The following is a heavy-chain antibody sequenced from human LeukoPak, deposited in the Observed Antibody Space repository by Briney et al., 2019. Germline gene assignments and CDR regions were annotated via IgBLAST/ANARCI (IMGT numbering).Heavy chain of an antibody. J-gene: IGHJ3*02. Sequence: ASVRVSCKASGYTFTNYDINWVRQTTGQGLEWIGWMNPNSGNSGYAQELQGRVTMTRDTSISTAYMELSSLTSEDTAVYYCARVGSSGSHDDAFDIWGQGTMVTVSS. CDR3: ARVGSSGSHDDAFDI. V-gene: IGHV1-8*01. D-gene: IGHD1-26*01. CDR1: GYTFTNYD. CDR2: MNPNSGNS.